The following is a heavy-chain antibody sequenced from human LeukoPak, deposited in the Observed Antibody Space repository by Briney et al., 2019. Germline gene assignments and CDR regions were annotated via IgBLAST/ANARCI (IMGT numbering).Heavy chain of an antibody. J-gene: IGHJ4*02. CDR1: GGSISSSSYY. CDR2: IYYSGST. CDR3: ASWGATHHYFDS. Sequence: SETLSLTCTVSGGSISSSSYYWGWIRQPPGKGLEWIGSIYYSGSTYYTPSLKSRVTISVDTSKNQFSLKLSSVTAADTAVYYCASWGATHHYFDSWGRGTLVTVSS. D-gene: IGHD1-26*01. V-gene: IGHV4-39*01.